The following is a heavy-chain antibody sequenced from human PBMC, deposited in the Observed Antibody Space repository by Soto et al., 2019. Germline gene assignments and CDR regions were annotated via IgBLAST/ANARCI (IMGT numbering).Heavy chain of an antibody. J-gene: IGHJ6*02. CDR2: IIPIFGTA. D-gene: IGHD3-10*01. Sequence: SVKVSCKASGGTFSSYAISWVRQAPGQGLEWMGGIIPIFGTANYAHKFQGRVTITADESTSTAYMELSSLRSEDTAVYYCARGVVRGFIIRSQYYCYGMDVWGQGTTVTVSS. CDR1: GGTFSSYA. CDR3: ARGVVRGFIIRSQYYCYGMDV. V-gene: IGHV1-69*13.